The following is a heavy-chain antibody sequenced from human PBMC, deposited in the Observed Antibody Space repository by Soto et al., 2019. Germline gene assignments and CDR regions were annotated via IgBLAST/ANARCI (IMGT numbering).Heavy chain of an antibody. CDR3: VRDYLLTGFDT. V-gene: IGHV4-59*01. CDR1: NGSIGTYY. D-gene: IGHD3-9*01. J-gene: IGHJ5*02. Sequence: SETLSLTCTVSNGSIGTYYWTWVRQPPGKGLEWIGYVYYSGSTNYNPSLKSRVGMSIDTSKNQFSLELKSVTAADTATYFCVRDYLLTGFDTWGQGTLVTVSS. CDR2: VYYSGST.